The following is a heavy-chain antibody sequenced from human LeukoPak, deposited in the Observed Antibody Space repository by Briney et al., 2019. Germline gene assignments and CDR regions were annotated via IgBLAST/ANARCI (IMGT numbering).Heavy chain of an antibody. CDR1: GGSISSYY. Sequence: SETLSLTCTVSGGSISSYYWSWIREPPGKGLEWIGYIYYSGSTNYNPSLKSRVTISVDTSKNQFSLKLSSVTAADTAVYYCARGTQRGSSYYYYGMDAWGQGTMVTVSS. D-gene: IGHD1-1*01. CDR3: ARGTQRGSSYYYYGMDA. V-gene: IGHV4-59*01. CDR2: IYYSGST. J-gene: IGHJ6*02.